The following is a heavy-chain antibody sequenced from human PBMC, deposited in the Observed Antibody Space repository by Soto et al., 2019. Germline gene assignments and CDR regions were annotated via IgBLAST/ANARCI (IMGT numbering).Heavy chain of an antibody. J-gene: IGHJ4*02. D-gene: IGHD2-21*02. CDR1: GYTFTSYG. V-gene: IGHV1-18*01. CDR3: ARKGPEYCGGDCYSAPDY. CDR2: ISAYNGNT. Sequence: ASVKVSCKASGYTFTSYGISWVRQAPGQGLERMGWISAYNGNTNYAQKLQGRVTMTTDTSTSTAYMELRSLRSDDTAVYYCARKGPEYCGGDCYSAPDYWGQGTLVTVSS.